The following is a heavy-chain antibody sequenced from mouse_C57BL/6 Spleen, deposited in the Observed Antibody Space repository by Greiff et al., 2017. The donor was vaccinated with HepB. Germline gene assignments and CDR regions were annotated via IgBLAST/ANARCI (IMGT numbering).Heavy chain of an antibody. CDR3: AREGIYYGYGAWFAY. J-gene: IGHJ3*01. V-gene: IGHV3-6*01. D-gene: IGHD2-2*01. CDR1: GYSITSGYY. CDR2: ISYDGSN. Sequence: EVKVEESGPGLVKPSQSLSLTCSVTGYSITSGYYWNWIRQFPGNKLEWMGYISYDGSNNYNPSLKNRISITRDTSKNQFFLKLNSVTTEDTATYYCAREGIYYGYGAWFAYWGQGTLVTVSA.